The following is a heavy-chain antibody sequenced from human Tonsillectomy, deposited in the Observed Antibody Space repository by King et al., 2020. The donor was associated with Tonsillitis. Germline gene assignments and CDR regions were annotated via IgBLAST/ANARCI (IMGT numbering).Heavy chain of an antibody. Sequence: VQLQESGPGLVKPSETLSLTCTVSGGSISTYYWSWIRQTPEKGLKWIGYISYTGSTNYNPSLKSRVTISLDTSKNQFSLRLNSVTAADTAVYYCASAVGYYYYYMDVWDKGTTVTVSS. CDR2: ISYTGST. J-gene: IGHJ6*03. CDR3: ASAVGYYYYYMDV. CDR1: GGSISTYY. V-gene: IGHV4-59*08.